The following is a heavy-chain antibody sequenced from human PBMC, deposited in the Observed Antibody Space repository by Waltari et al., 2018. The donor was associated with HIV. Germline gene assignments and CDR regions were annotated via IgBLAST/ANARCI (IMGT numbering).Heavy chain of an antibody. D-gene: IGHD3-16*01. CDR3: ARGILGGSLDY. CDR2: INHSGST. V-gene: IGHV4-34*01. J-gene: IGHJ4*02. CDR1: GGSFSGYY. Sequence: QVQLQQWGAGLLKPSETLSLTCAVYGGSFSGYYWSWIRQPPGKGLEWIGEINHSGSTNSNPSLKSRVTISVDTSKNQFSLKLSSVTAADTAVYYCARGILGGSLDYWGQGTLVTVSS.